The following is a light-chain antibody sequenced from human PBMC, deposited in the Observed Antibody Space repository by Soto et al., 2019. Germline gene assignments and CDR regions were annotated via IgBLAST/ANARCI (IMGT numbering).Light chain of an antibody. CDR2: EVS. CDR1: SSDVGSYNL. CDR3: CSYAGSSTYYV. Sequence: SALTQPASVSGSPGQSITISCTGTSSDVGSYNLVSWYQQHPGKAPKLMIYEVSKRPSGVSNRFSGSKSGNTASLTISGPQAEDEADYYCCSYAGSSTYYVFGTGTKVTVL. J-gene: IGLJ1*01. V-gene: IGLV2-23*02.